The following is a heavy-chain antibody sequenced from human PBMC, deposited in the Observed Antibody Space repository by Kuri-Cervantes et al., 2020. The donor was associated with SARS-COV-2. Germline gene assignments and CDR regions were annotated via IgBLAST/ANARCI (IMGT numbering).Heavy chain of an antibody. Sequence: SETLSLTCAVYGGSFSGYYWSWIRQPPGKGLEWIGEINHSGSTNYNPSLKSRVTISVDTSKNQFSLKLSSVTAADTAVYYCARGNPTHYDFWSGYSDYYYGMDVWGQGTTATVSS. V-gene: IGHV4-34*01. D-gene: IGHD3-3*01. CDR3: ARGNPTHYDFWSGYSDYYYGMDV. CDR2: INHSGST. J-gene: IGHJ6*02. CDR1: GGSFSGYY.